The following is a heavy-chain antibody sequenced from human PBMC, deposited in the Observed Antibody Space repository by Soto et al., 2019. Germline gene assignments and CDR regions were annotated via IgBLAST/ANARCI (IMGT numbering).Heavy chain of an antibody. CDR2: IYYSGST. V-gene: IGHV4-38-2*01. J-gene: IGHJ5*02. D-gene: IGHD2-2*01. CDR3: AQTAGGGFCSSSTCSLLNWFDP. Sequence: SLTCAVSGFSISSAYYWGWVRQPPGKGLEWIGSIYYSGSTHYNPSLKSRVTISLDRSKNQFSLKLSSVTAADTAVYYCAQTAGGGFCSSSTCSLLNWFDPWGQGILVTVSS. CDR1: GFSISSAYY.